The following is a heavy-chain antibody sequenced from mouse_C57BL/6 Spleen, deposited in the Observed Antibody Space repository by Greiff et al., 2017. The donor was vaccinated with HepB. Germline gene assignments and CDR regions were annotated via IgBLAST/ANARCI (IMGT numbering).Heavy chain of an antibody. CDR3: ARGVTTVVDYFDY. V-gene: IGHV1-82*01. D-gene: IGHD1-1*01. Sequence: VKLVESGPELVKPGASVKISCKASGYAFSSSWLNWVKQRPGKGLEWIGRIYPGDGDTNYNGKFKGKATLTADKSSSTAYMQLSSLTSEDSAVYFCARGVTTVVDYFDYWGQGTTLTVSS. CDR2: IYPGDGDT. CDR1: GYAFSSSW. J-gene: IGHJ2*01.